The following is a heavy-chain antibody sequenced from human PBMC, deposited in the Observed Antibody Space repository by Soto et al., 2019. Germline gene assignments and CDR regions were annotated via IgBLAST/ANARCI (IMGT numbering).Heavy chain of an antibody. CDR3: SRRAPEGFDP. V-gene: IGHV4-39*01. Sequence: LSLTCTVSGGSFGSSAYYWGWIRRAPGKGLEWIGSINSSGSTFSNPSLKSRVTLSVDTSKNQFSLKLTSVTAADTALYYCSRRAPEGFDPWGQGTLVTVSS. J-gene: IGHJ5*02. CDR2: INSSGST. CDR1: GGSFGSSAYY.